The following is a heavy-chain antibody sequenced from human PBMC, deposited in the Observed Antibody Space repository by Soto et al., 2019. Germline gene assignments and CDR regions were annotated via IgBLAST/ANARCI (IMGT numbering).Heavy chain of an antibody. CDR1: GFTFSSYD. Sequence: PGGSLRLSCAASGFTFSSYDFHWVRQATGKGLEWVSGIGTVDDTYYAGSVKGRFTISRENAKNSLYLQMNNLRAGDTAVYYCTRGAAGFDYWGQATLVTVSS. J-gene: IGHJ4*02. CDR3: TRGAAGFDY. CDR2: IGTVDDT. V-gene: IGHV3-13*01. D-gene: IGHD6-13*01.